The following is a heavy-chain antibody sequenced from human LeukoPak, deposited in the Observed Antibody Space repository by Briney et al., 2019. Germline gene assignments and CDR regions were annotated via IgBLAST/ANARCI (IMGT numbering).Heavy chain of an antibody. CDR2: IYYSGST. Sequence: SETLSLTCTVSGGSISSYYWSWIRQPPGKGLEWIGYIYYSGSTNYNPSLKSRVTISVDTSKNQFSLKLSSVTAADTAVYYCARSPRLVDNWFDPWGQGTLVTVSS. CDR1: GGSISSYY. J-gene: IGHJ5*02. V-gene: IGHV4-59*01. D-gene: IGHD6-19*01. CDR3: ARSPRLVDNWFDP.